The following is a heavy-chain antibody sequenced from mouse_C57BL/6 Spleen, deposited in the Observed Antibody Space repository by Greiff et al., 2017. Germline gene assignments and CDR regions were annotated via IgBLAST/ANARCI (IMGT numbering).Heavy chain of an antibody. CDR2: IDPENGDT. V-gene: IGHV14-4*01. J-gene: IGHJ4*01. Sequence: EVQLKESGAELVRPGASVKLSCTASGFNIKDDYMHWVKQRPEQGLEWIGWIDPENGDTEYASKFQGKATITADTSSNTAYLQLSSLTSEDTAVYYCTTVRSMDYWGQGTSVTVSS. CDR1: GFNIKDDY. D-gene: IGHD2-2*01. CDR3: TTVRSMDY.